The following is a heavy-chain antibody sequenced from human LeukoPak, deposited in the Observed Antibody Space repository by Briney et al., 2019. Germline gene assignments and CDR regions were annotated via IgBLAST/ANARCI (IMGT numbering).Heavy chain of an antibody. D-gene: IGHD3-10*01. Sequence: PSETLSLTCTVSGGSISSYYWSWIRQPPGKGLEWIGYIYYSGSTNYNPSLKSRVTISVDTSKNQFSLKLSSVTAADTAVYYCARDQGRITTRAWPLDAFDIWGQGTMVTVSS. J-gene: IGHJ3*02. V-gene: IGHV4-4*08. CDR2: IYYSGST. CDR3: ARDQGRITTRAWPLDAFDI. CDR1: GGSISSYY.